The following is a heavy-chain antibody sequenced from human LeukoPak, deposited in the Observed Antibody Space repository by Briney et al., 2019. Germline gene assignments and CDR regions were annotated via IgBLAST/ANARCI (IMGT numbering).Heavy chain of an antibody. CDR1: VGSLSSGGYY. J-gene: IGHJ4*02. D-gene: IGHD1-26*01. V-gene: IGHV4-31*03. CDR2: IYYSGST. CDR3: AREPKGRGRYYYRFDY. Sequence: SGTLSLTCTVSVGSLSSGGYYWSWIRQHPGKGLEWIGYIYYSGSTYYNPSLKSRVPKSVDTFKNQFSLKLSSVTAADKAVYYCAREPKGRGRYYYRFDYWGQASLVSVSS.